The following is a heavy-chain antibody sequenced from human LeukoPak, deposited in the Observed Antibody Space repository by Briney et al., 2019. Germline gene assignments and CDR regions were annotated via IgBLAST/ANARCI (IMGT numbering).Heavy chain of an antibody. CDR2: IYHSGST. J-gene: IGHJ3*02. D-gene: IGHD6-19*01. Sequence: KPSETLSLTCAVSGYSISSGYYWGWLRPPPGKGLEWIGSIYHSGSTYYNPSLKSRVTISVDTSKNQFSLKLSSVTAADTAVYYCARHWHSSGWYQDAFDIWGQGTMVTVSS. V-gene: IGHV4-38-2*01. CDR1: GYSISSGYY. CDR3: ARHWHSSGWYQDAFDI.